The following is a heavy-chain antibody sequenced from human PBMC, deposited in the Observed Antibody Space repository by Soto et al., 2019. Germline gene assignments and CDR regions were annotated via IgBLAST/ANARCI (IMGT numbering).Heavy chain of an antibody. V-gene: IGHV3-23*01. Sequence: GGSLRLSCAASGFTFSSYAMSWVRQAPGKGLEWVSAISGSGGSTYYADSGKGRFTISRDNSKNTLYLQMNSLRAEDTAVYYCAKGGWSVSVVVPAATDYWGQGTLVTVSS. CDR2: ISGSGGST. CDR1: GFTFSSYA. J-gene: IGHJ4*02. D-gene: IGHD2-2*01. CDR3: AKGGWSVSVVVPAATDY.